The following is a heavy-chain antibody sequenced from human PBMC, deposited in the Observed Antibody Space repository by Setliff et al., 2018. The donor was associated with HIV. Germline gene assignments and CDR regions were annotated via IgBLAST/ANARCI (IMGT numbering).Heavy chain of an antibody. D-gene: IGHD3-3*01. CDR1: GGSFSGYS. V-gene: IGHV4-34*01. J-gene: IGHJ6*04. CDR3: ARTITTFGVIGRGGRMDV. CDR2: MNHSEH. Sequence: SETLSLTCAVYGGSFSGYSWTWIRQSPGKGLEWIGEMNHSEHYYNPNLKSRVTISMDTSKNQFSLELSSVTAADTALYYCARTITTFGVIGRGGRMDVWGKGTTVTVSS.